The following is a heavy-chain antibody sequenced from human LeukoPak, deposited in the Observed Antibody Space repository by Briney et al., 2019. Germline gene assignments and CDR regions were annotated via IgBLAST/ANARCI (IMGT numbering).Heavy chain of an antibody. J-gene: IGHJ3*02. CDR3: ARKNEGLDI. CDR2: INYSGIP. V-gene: IGHV4-59*08. Sequence: SETLSLTCTVSGLSISSYYWSWIRQPPGKGLEWIGYINYSGIPKYNPSLKSRVTISVDTSKNQFSLKLSSVTAADTAVYHCARKNEGLDIWGQGTMVTVSS. CDR1: GLSISSYY.